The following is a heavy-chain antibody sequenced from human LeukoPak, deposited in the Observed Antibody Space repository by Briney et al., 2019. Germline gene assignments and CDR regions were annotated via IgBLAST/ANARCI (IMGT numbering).Heavy chain of an antibody. CDR2: LSGSGGST. Sequence: PGGSLRLSCAASGFTFSSYAMSWVRQAPGKGLEWVSALSGSGGSTYYADSVKGRFTISRDNSKNTLYLQMNSLRVEDTAVYYCAKDTPDDYHISEYYFDYWGQGTLVTVSS. CDR3: AKDTPDDYHISEYYFDY. J-gene: IGHJ4*02. D-gene: IGHD3-22*01. V-gene: IGHV3-23*01. CDR1: GFTFSSYA.